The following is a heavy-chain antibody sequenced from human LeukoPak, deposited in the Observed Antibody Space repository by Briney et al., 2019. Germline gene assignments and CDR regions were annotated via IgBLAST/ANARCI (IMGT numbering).Heavy chain of an antibody. V-gene: IGHV4-30-2*01. D-gene: IGHD5-24*01. J-gene: IGHJ3*02. CDR1: GGSISSGGYS. CDR3: ARNIEVDAFDI. Sequence: SQTLSLTCAVSGGSISSGGYSWSWIRQPPGKGLEWIGYIYHSGSTYYNPSLKSRVTISVGRSKNQFSLKLSSVTAADTAVYYCARNIEVDAFDIWGQGTMVTVSS. CDR2: IYHSGST.